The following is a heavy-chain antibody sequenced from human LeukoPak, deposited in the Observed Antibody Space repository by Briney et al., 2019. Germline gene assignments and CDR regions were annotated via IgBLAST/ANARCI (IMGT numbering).Heavy chain of an antibody. CDR1: GFTFSSYA. CDR2: ISDRGDST. Sequence: GGSLRLSCATSGFTFSSYAMSWVRQPPGKGLEWVSGISDRGDSTSYADSVTGRFTISRDSSKKTLYLQMSGLRAEDTAVYYCAKDYSTSWWFHYWGQGALVTVSS. CDR3: AKDYSTSWWFHY. J-gene: IGHJ4*02. D-gene: IGHD6-13*01. V-gene: IGHV3-23*01.